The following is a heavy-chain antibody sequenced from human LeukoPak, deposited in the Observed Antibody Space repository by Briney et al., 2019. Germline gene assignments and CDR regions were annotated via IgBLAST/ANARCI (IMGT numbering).Heavy chain of an antibody. CDR2: ISSSSSII. CDR1: GFTFSSYS. D-gene: IGHD6-6*01. V-gene: IGHV3-48*02. CDR3: ARLSIAVEDY. J-gene: IGHJ4*02. Sequence: GSLRLSCAASGFTFSSYSMSWVRQAPGKGLEWVSYISSSSSIIYYADSVKGRFTISRDNAKNSLYLQMNSLRDEDTAVYYCARLSIAVEDYWGQGTLVTLSS.